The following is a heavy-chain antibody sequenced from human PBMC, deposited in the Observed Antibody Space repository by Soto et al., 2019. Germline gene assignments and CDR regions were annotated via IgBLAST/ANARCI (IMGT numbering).Heavy chain of an antibody. CDR1: GYTFTSYG. CDR3: ARDQLAARRSRAYYYYYGMDV. D-gene: IGHD6-6*01. Sequence: ASVKVSCKASGYTFTSYGISWVRQAPGQGLEWMGWISAYNGNTNYAQKLQGRVTMTTDTSTSTAYMELRSLRSDDTAVYYCARDQLAARRSRAYYYYYGMDVWGQGTTVTVSS. J-gene: IGHJ6*02. CDR2: ISAYNGNT. V-gene: IGHV1-18*01.